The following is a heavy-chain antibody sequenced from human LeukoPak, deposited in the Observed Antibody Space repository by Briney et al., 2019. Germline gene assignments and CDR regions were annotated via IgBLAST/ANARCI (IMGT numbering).Heavy chain of an antibody. Sequence: GGTLRLSCAASGFTFSSFGMSWVRQAPGKGLEWVSAISGGDSTYYADSVKGRFTISRDNSNNTLYLQMNSLRAEDTAIYYCAKVGYYYDSGSYYLGWFDPWGQGTLVTVSS. V-gene: IGHV3-23*01. D-gene: IGHD3-10*01. CDR2: ISGGDST. J-gene: IGHJ5*02. CDR3: AKVGYYYDSGSYYLGWFDP. CDR1: GFTFSSFG.